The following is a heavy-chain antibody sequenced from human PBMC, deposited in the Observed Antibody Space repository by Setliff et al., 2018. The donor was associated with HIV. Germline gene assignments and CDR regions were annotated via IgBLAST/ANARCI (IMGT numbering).Heavy chain of an antibody. CDR1: GVSISSGSYY. D-gene: IGHD4-4*01. J-gene: IGHJ4*02. Sequence: SETLSLTCTVSGVSISSGSYYWSWIRQPAGKGLEWIGRIYTSGSTNYNPSLKSRVTISVDTPKNQFSLKLSSVTAADVAVYDCAGDIGTVTYSDCWGQGTLVTVSS. V-gene: IGHV4-61*02. CDR2: IYTSGST. CDR3: AGDIGTVTYSDC.